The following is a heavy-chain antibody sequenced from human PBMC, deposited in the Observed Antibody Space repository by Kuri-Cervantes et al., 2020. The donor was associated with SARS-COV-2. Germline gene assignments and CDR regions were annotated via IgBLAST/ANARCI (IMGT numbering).Heavy chain of an antibody. CDR1: GYIFIEYY. CDR3: ARGGLAVAGRVWFDP. CDR2: INPNSGGT. J-gene: IGHJ5*02. V-gene: IGHV1-2*02. Sequence: ASVKVSCKASGYIFIEYYMHWVRQAPGQGLEWMGWINPNSGGTNYTQRFQGRVTMTRDTSISTAYMELSRLRSDDTAVYYCARGGLAVAGRVWFDPWGQGTLVTVSS. D-gene: IGHD6-19*01.